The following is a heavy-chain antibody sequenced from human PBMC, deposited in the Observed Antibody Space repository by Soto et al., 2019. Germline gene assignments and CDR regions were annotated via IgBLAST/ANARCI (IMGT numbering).Heavy chain of an antibody. CDR2: IYNSGRT. D-gene: IGHD2-2*01. CDR3: CRVFGGHEKSKYRSSTSCYKAPGLAGMPTWFDP. J-gene: IGHJ5*02. Sequence: SETLSLTCAVSGGSISSGGYSWRWFRQPPGKGLEWIGSIYNSGRTYYNPSLKSRVTISVDRSKNQFSLKMRPVTADDQAVYYSCRVFGGHEKSKYRSSTSCYKAPGLAGMPTWFDPRGQGTMVTVFS. CDR1: GGSISSGGYS. V-gene: IGHV4-30-2*01.